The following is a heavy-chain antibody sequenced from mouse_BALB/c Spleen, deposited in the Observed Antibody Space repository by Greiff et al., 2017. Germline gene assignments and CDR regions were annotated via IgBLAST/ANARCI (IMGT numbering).Heavy chain of an antibody. V-gene: IGHV5-9-4*01. CDR3: ARAYYDYDSWFAY. Sequence: EVKLVESGGGLVKPGGSPKLSCAASGFTFSSYAMSWVRQSPEKRLEWVAEISSGGSYTYYPDTVTGRFTISRDNAKNTLYLEMSSLRSEDTAMYYCARAYYDYDSWFAYWGQGTLVTVSA. J-gene: IGHJ3*01. CDR2: ISSGGSYT. CDR1: GFTFSSYA. D-gene: IGHD2-4*01.